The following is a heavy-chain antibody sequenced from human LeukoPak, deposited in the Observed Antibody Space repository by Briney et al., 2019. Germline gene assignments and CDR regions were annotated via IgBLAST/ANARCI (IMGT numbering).Heavy chain of an antibody. D-gene: IGHD5-18*01. CDR1: GGTFTSYA. CDR2: IIPIFGTA. Sequence: AAVKVSCKASGGTFTSYAISWVRQAPGQGLEWMGGIIPIFGTANYAQKFQGRVTITADKSTSTAYMELSSLRSEDTAVYYCARTGYSYGAETLYYYYYMDVWGKGTTVTISS. V-gene: IGHV1-69*06. J-gene: IGHJ6*03. CDR3: ARTGYSYGAETLYYYYYMDV.